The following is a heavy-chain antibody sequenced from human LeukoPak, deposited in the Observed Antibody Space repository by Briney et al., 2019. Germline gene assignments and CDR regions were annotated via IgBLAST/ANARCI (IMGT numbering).Heavy chain of an antibody. D-gene: IGHD3-22*01. CDR2: ISWNSGSI. CDR1: GFTFDDYA. V-gene: IGHV3-9*01. Sequence: GRSLRLSCAASGFTFDDYAMHWVRQAPGRGLEWVSGISWNSGSIGYADSVKGRFTISRDNAKNSLYLQMNSLRAEDTALYYCAKDSLDYYDSSGYFAPPYYFDYWGQGTLVTVSS. CDR3: AKDSLDYYDSSGYFAPPYYFDY. J-gene: IGHJ4*02.